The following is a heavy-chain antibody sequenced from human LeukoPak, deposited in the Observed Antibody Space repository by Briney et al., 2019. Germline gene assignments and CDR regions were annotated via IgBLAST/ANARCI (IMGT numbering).Heavy chain of an antibody. J-gene: IGHJ5*02. CDR3: ARGRANWFDP. CDR2: IYYSGST. D-gene: IGHD3-10*01. Sequence: PSETLSLTYTVSGGSISSSNYYWGWIRQPPGKGLEWIGTIYYSGSTYYNPSLKSRVTISVDTSKNQFSLKLSSVTAADTAVYYCARGRANWFDPWGQGTLVTVSS. V-gene: IGHV4-39*07. CDR1: GGSISSSNYY.